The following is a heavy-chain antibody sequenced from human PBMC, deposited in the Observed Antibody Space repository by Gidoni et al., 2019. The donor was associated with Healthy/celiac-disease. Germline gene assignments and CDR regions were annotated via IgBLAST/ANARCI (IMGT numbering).Heavy chain of an antibody. CDR3: AKGYSGSYYAFDY. CDR1: GFTFSSYA. Sequence: EVQLLESGGGLVQPGGSLRLSCSASGFTFSSYAISWVPQAPGKGLECVSAISGSGGSTYYADSVKGRFTISRDNSKNTLYLQMNSLRAEDTAVYYCAKGYSGSYYAFDYWGQGTLVTVSS. CDR2: ISGSGGST. V-gene: IGHV3-23*01. J-gene: IGHJ4*02. D-gene: IGHD1-26*01.